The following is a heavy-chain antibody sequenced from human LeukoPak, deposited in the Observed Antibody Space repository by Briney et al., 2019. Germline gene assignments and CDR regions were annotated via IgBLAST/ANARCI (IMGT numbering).Heavy chain of an antibody. V-gene: IGHV3-30*01. CDR1: GFTFSSYA. J-gene: IGHJ4*02. CDR2: ISYDGSNK. Sequence: GGSLRLSCAASGFTFSSYAMHWVRQAPGKGLEWVAVISYDGSNKYYADSVKGRFTISRDNSKNTLYLQMNSLRAEDAAVYYCARLVAAGIFDYWGQRTLVTVSS. D-gene: IGHD6-13*01. CDR3: ARLVAAGIFDY.